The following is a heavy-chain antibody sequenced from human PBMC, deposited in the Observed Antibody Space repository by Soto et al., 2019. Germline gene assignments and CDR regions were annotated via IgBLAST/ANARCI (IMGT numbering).Heavy chain of an antibody. CDR1: GFTFSSYG. D-gene: IGHD5-18*01. Sequence: QAQLVESGGGLVQPGRSLRLSCAASGFTFSSYGMHWVRQAPGTGLEWVAVISYDGGLQHYADSVKGRFTISRDNSKNMVLLPMNSLRAEDTAVYYCVSDRGYGHAYVTYSCGQGTLVSVSS. J-gene: IGHJ4*02. V-gene: IGHV3-30*03. CDR3: VSDRGYGHAYVTYS. CDR2: ISYDGGLQ.